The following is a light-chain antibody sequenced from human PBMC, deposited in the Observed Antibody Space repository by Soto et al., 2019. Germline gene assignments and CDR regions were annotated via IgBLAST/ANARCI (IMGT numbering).Light chain of an antibody. Sequence: QSVLTQPASVSGSPGQSITISCTGTSRDVGGYNSVSWYQQHPGKAPKLMIYEVTNRPSGVSNRFSGSKSGNTASLTISGLQAEDEADYYCSSYASSSTSFGTGTKVTVL. V-gene: IGLV2-14*01. CDR3: SSYASSSTS. CDR1: SRDVGGYNS. J-gene: IGLJ1*01. CDR2: EVT.